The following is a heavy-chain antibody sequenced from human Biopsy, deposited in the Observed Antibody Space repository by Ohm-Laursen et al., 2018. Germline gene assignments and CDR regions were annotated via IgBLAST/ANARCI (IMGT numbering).Heavy chain of an antibody. D-gene: IGHD6-19*01. CDR3: ARGMRSSGWPYFDS. J-gene: IGHJ4*02. CDR1: GDSVSSGSFY. CDR2: IYDRGSTA. Sequence: TLSLTCTVSGDSVSSGSFYWTWFRQPPGQGLEYIGYIYDRGSTANYNPSLERRVTMSVDMPKTQFSLKLSSVTAAVTAIYYCARGMRSSGWPYFDSWGQGSLVTVSS. V-gene: IGHV4-61*01.